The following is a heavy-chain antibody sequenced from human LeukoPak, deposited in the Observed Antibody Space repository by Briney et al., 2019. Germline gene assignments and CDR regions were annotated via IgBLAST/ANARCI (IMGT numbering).Heavy chain of an antibody. D-gene: IGHD4-17*01. CDR3: ASHFRPESDHGDSPTHAFDI. V-gene: IGHV4-4*07. Sequence: PSETLSLTCTVSGGSISSYYWSWIRQPAGKGLEWIGRIYTSGSTNYNPSLKSPVTISVDKSKNQFSLKLSSVTAADTAVYYCASHFRPESDHGDSPTHAFDIWGQGTMVTVSS. CDR2: IYTSGST. CDR1: GGSISSYY. J-gene: IGHJ3*02.